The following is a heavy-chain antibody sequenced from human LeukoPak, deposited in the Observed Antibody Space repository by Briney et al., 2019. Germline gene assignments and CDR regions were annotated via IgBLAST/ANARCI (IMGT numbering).Heavy chain of an antibody. Sequence: SQTLSLTCAISGDSVSSNTGIWNWVRQSPSRGLEWLGRTYYGSKWFIDYALSVKGRMTINPDTSKNQFSLQLNSVTPEDTAVYYCARDKVLNGFDIWGQGTMVTVSS. CDR1: GDSVSSNTGI. CDR3: ARDKVLNGFDI. D-gene: IGHD2-8*02. J-gene: IGHJ3*02. CDR2: TYYGSKWFI. V-gene: IGHV6-1*01.